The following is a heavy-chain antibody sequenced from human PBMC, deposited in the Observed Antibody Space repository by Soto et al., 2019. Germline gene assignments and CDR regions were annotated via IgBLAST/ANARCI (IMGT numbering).Heavy chain of an antibody. J-gene: IGHJ4*02. Sequence: GSLIVACIVFEYTFSDAWMSWVRQAPGKGLEWVALINRKIDGETTDYAAPVEGRFTIARDDSKNTLYLQMSSLKIEDTAVYFCTADHWSWGQGTLVTVYS. D-gene: IGHD3-3*01. V-gene: IGHV3-15*01. CDR1: EYTFSDAW. CDR2: INRKIDGETT. CDR3: TADHWS.